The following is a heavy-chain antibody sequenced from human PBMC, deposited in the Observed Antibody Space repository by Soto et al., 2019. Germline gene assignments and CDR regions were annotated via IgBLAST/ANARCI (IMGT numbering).Heavy chain of an antibody. V-gene: IGHV3-15*07. CDR2: IKSKTDGGTT. CDR1: GFTFSNAW. D-gene: IGHD3-3*02. Sequence: GGSLRLSCAASGFTFSNAWMNWVRQAPGKGLEWVGRIKSKTDGGTTDYAAPVKGRFTISRDDSKNTLYLQMNSLKTEDTAVYYCTTDHFIMTRQTYGMDVWGQGTTVTVSS. J-gene: IGHJ6*02. CDR3: TTDHFIMTRQTYGMDV.